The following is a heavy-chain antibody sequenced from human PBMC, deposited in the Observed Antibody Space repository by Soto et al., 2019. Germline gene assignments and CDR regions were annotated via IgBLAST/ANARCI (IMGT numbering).Heavy chain of an antibody. CDR3: ASKVVTAMSTRDYYYVMDV. CDR2: ISPSGGST. Sequence: ASVKVSCKASGYTFTSYYMHWVRQAPGQGLAWMGIISPSGGSTSYAQKFQGRVTMTRDTSTSTVYMELSSLRSEDTAVYNCASKVVTAMSTRDYYYVMDVWGQGTTVTVSS. V-gene: IGHV1-46*01. J-gene: IGHJ6*02. CDR1: GYTFTSYY. D-gene: IGHD2-21*02.